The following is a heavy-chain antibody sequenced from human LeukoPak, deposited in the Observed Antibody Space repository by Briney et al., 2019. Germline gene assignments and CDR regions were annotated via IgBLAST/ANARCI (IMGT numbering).Heavy chain of an antibody. CDR3: ARVGHYVWGSYSY. J-gene: IGHJ4*02. V-gene: IGHV1-69*05. Sequence: ASVKVSCKASARTFSSYAISWVRQAPGQGIGWIGGIIRIFGTANYAQKLQGRVTITTDESTSTAYMELSSLRSEDTAVYYCARVGHYVWGSYSYWGRGTLVTVSS. CDR1: ARTFSSYA. CDR2: IIRIFGTA. D-gene: IGHD3-16*01.